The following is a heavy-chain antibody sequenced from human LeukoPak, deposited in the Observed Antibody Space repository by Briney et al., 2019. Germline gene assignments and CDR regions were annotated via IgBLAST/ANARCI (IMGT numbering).Heavy chain of an antibody. Sequence: PSETLSHTCAVYGGSFSGYYWSWIRQPPGKGLEWIGEINHSGSTNYNPSLKSRVTISVDTSKNQFSLKLSSVTAADTAVYYCARGPTEYYDFWTGYSSDYWGQGTLVTVSS. J-gene: IGHJ4*02. CDR2: INHSGST. CDR3: ARGPTEYYDFWTGYSSDY. V-gene: IGHV4-34*01. D-gene: IGHD3-3*01. CDR1: GGSFSGYY.